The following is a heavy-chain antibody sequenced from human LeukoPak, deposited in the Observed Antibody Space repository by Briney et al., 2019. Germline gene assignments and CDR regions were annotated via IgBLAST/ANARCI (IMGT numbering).Heavy chain of an antibody. D-gene: IGHD6-25*01. CDR2: ISSSSSTI. Sequence: GGSLTLSCAASGFTFSSYSMNWVRQAPGKGLEWVSYISSSSSTIYYADSVKGRFTISRDNAKNSLYLQMNSLRAEDTAVYYCARDSRRLKDRWGQGTLVTVSS. CDR1: GFTFSSYS. CDR3: ARDSRRLKDR. J-gene: IGHJ4*02. V-gene: IGHV3-48*04.